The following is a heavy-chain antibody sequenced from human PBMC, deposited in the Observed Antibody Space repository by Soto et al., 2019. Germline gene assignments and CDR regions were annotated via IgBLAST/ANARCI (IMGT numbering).Heavy chain of an antibody. V-gene: IGHV4-34*01. CDR2: INHSGST. CDR1: GGSFSGYC. J-gene: IGHJ6*02. Sequence: SETLSLTCAVYGGSFSGYCWSWIRQPAGKGLEWIGEINHSGSTNYNPSLKSRVTISVDTSKNQFSLKLSSVTAADTAVYYCARASHGGWRQHYNYYGMDVWGHGTTVTVPS. D-gene: IGHD6-19*01. CDR3: ARASHGGWRQHYNYYGMDV.